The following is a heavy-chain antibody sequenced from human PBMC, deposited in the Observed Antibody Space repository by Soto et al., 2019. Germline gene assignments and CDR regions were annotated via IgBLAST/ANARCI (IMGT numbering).Heavy chain of an antibody. CDR3: ARAGVRSVYYHGMDV. D-gene: IGHD3-3*01. J-gene: IGHJ6*02. V-gene: IGHV5-10-1*01. CDR2: IDASDSYT. Sequence: GESLKIFCKGFGYSFTSYCIGWVRQMPGKGLEWMGRIDASDSYTNYAPSFQGHVTISADKSISTAYLQWSSLKASDTAMYYCARAGVRSVYYHGMDVWGQGTTVTVSS. CDR1: GYSFTSYC.